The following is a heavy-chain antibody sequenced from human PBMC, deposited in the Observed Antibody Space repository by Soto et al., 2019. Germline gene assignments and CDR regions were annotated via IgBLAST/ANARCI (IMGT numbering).Heavy chain of an antibody. CDR1: GGSISSGGYY. CDR2: IYYSGST. Sequence: SETLSLTCTVSGGSISSGGYYWSWIRQHPGKGLEWIGYIYYSGSTYYNPSLKSRVTISVDTSKNQFSLKLSSVTAADTAVYYCARDDGDYEGNWFDPWGQGTMLTVYS. D-gene: IGHD4-17*01. CDR3: ARDDGDYEGNWFDP. V-gene: IGHV4-31*03. J-gene: IGHJ5*02.